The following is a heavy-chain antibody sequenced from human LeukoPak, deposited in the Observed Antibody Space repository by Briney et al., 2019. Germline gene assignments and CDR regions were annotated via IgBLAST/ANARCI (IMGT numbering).Heavy chain of an antibody. Sequence: GGSLRLSCAASGFTFSSYAMSWVRQAPGKGLEWVSAISGSGGSTGYADSVKGRFTISRDNAKNSLYLQMNSLRAEDTALYYRARGGGDGYDLGDYWGQGTLVTVSS. D-gene: IGHD5-24*01. CDR3: ARGGGDGYDLGDY. J-gene: IGHJ4*02. V-gene: IGHV3-20*04. CDR2: ISGSGGST. CDR1: GFTFSSYA.